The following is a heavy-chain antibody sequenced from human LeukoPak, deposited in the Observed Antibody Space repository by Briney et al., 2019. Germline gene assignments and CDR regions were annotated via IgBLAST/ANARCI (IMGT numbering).Heavy chain of an antibody. Sequence: GASVKVSCKASGYTFTSYYMHWVRQAPGQGLEWMGIINPSGGSTSYAQKFQGRVTMTRDMSTSTVYMELSSLRPEDTAVYYCARGGSIAAAGTGGAHAYWGQGTLVTVSS. D-gene: IGHD6-13*01. CDR2: INPSGGST. V-gene: IGHV1-46*01. CDR3: ARGGSIAAAGTGGAHAY. CDR1: GYTFTSYY. J-gene: IGHJ4*02.